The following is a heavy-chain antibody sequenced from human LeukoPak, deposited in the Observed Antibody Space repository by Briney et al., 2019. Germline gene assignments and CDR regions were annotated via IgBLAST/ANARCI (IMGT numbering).Heavy chain of an antibody. V-gene: IGHV4-34*01. CDR3: ARALRKYYYDSSGYYYFDY. CDR2: INHSGST. CDR1: GGSFSGYY. Sequence: PSETLSLTCAVYGGSFSGYYWSWIRQPPGKGLEWIGEINHSGSTNYNPSLKSRVTISVDTSKNQFSLKLSSVTAADTAVYYCARALRKYYYDSSGYYYFDYWGQGTLVTVSS. J-gene: IGHJ4*02. D-gene: IGHD3-22*01.